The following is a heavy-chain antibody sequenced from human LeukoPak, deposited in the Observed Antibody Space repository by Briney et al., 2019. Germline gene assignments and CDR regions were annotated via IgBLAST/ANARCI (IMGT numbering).Heavy chain of an antibody. Sequence: SETLSLTCAVSGYSISSGYYWGWIRQPPGKGLEWIGSIYHSGSTFYNPSVKSRVTISLDASKNQFSLKLSSVTAADRVVYYCARRMEHYGNYYFDYWGQGTLVTVSS. D-gene: IGHD3-10*01. CDR2: IYHSGST. V-gene: IGHV4-38-2*01. CDR3: ARRMEHYGNYYFDY. J-gene: IGHJ4*02. CDR1: GYSISSGYY.